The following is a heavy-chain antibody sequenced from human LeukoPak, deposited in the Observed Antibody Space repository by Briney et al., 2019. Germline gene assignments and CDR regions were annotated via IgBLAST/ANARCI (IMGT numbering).Heavy chain of an antibody. CDR3: AREGERASFDY. J-gene: IGHJ4*02. CDR1: GFTVSSNY. D-gene: IGHD1-1*01. CDR2: IYHSGST. Sequence: GSLRLSCAASGFTVSSNYMSWVRQPPGKGLEWIGEIYHSGSTNYNPSLKSRVTISVDKSKNQFSLKLSSVTAADTAVYYCAREGERASFDYWGQGTLVTVSS. V-gene: IGHV4-4*02.